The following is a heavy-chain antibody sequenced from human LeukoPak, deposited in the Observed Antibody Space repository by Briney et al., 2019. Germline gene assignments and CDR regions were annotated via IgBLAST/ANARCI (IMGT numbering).Heavy chain of an antibody. V-gene: IGHV1-18*01. D-gene: IGHD5-18*01. CDR3: ARDRPTAMESSFYFYGMDV. J-gene: IGHJ6*02. CDR1: GYTFTSYG. CDR2: INSYNGNT. Sequence: ASMKVSCKASGYTFTSYGISWVRQAPGQGLEWMGWINSYNGNTNYAQKLQGRVTMTTDTSTSTAYMEVRSLRPDDTAVFYCARDRPTAMESSFYFYGMDVWGQGTTVTVSS.